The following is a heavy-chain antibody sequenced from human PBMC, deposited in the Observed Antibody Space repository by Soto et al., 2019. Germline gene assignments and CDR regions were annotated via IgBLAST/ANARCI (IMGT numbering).Heavy chain of an antibody. J-gene: IGHJ5*02. D-gene: IGHD1-26*01. Sequence: SQTLSLTCAISGDSVSSNSAAWNWIRQSPSRGLEWLGRTYYRSKWYNDYAVSVKSPITINPDTSKNQFSLQLRSVTPDVSTGECGARGRASDVEMGLNWMDPWGQGTLVTVSS. V-gene: IGHV6-1*01. CDR2: TYYRSKWYN. CDR3: ARGRASDVEMGLNWMDP. CDR1: GDSVSSNSAA.